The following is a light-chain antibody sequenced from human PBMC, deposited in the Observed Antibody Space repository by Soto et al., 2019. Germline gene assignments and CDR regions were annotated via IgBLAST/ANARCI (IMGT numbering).Light chain of an antibody. J-gene: IGKJ4*01. CDR3: QEFASN. Sequence: EIVRTQSPATLSVSPGERATLTCRASQSLSSSYFAWYQHKPGQGPRLLIYGAFTRATGIPDRFSGSGSGTDFILTINRLEPEDFAVYYCQEFASNFGGGTKVDIK. V-gene: IGKV3-20*01. CDR1: QSLSSSY. CDR2: GAF.